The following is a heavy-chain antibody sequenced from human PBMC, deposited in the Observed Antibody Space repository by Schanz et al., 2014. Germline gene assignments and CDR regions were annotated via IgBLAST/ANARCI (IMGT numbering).Heavy chain of an antibody. D-gene: IGHD2-2*01. CDR2: ISGSGGST. CDR3: ARVKYCTITRCYRTETEGIYYMDV. Sequence: EVQLLESGGGLVQPGGSLRLSCAASGFTFGDYAMTWVRQAPGMGLEWVSAISGSGGSTYYADSVKGRFTISRDNSKNTLYLQMKSLRAEDTAVYYCARVKYCTITRCYRTETEGIYYMDVWGKGTTVTVSS. J-gene: IGHJ6*03. CDR1: GFTFGDYA. V-gene: IGHV3-23*01.